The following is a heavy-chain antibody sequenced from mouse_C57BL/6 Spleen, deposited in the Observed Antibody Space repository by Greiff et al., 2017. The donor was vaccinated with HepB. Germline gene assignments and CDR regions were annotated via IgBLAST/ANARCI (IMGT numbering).Heavy chain of an antibody. J-gene: IGHJ2*01. V-gene: IGHV1-50*01. CDR3: ARTTTANSDY. D-gene: IGHD1-2*01. CDR1: GYTFTSYW. CDR2: IDPSDSYT. Sequence: QVQLQQPGAELVKPGASVKLSCKASGYTFTSYWMQWVKQRPGQGLEWIGEIDPSDSYTNYNQKFKGKATLTVDTSSSTAYMQLSSLTSEDSADYYCARTTTANSDYWGQGTTLTVSS.